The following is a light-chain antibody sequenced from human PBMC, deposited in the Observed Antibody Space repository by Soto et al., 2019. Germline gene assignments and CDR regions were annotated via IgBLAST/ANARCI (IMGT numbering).Light chain of an antibody. CDR1: SSDVGSYKF. CDR3: CSYAGSSNV. Sequence: QSALTQPASVSESPGQSITISCTGTSSDVGSYKFVSWYQHHPGKAPKLMIYEGSKRPSGVSDRFSGSKSGNTASLTISGLHADDEADYYCCSYAGSSNVFGTGTKVTVL. CDR2: EGS. J-gene: IGLJ1*01. V-gene: IGLV2-23*03.